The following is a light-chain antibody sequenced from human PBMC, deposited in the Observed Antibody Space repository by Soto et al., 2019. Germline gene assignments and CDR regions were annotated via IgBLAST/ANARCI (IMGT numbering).Light chain of an antibody. CDR3: SSYARSNTVV. CDR1: SYDVGSYNL. J-gene: IGLJ3*02. Sequence: QSALTQPDSVSGSPGQSITISCTGTSYDVGSYNLVSWYQQHPGKAPKVMIYEASKRPSGVSNRFSGSKSGNTASLTISGLQAEDEADYYCSSYARSNTVVFGGGTKLTVL. CDR2: EAS. V-gene: IGLV2-23*01.